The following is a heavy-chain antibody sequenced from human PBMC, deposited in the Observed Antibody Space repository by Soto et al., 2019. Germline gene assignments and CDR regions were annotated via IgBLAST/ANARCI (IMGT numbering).Heavy chain of an antibody. CDR2: IWYDGSNK. J-gene: IGHJ3*02. CDR3: ARASQVDSSGDAGPDAFDI. CDR1: GFTFSSYG. Sequence: AGGSLRLSCAASGFTFSSYGMHWVRQAPGKGLEWVAVIWYDGSNKYYADSVKGRFTISRDNSKNTLYLQMNSLRAEDTAVYYCARASQVDSSGDAGPDAFDIWGQGTMVTVSS. D-gene: IGHD3-22*01. V-gene: IGHV3-33*01.